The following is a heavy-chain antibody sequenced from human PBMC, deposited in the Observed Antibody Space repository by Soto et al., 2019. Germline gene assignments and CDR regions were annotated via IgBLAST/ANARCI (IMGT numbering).Heavy chain of an antibody. V-gene: IGHV3-21*01. CDR3: ARGKEGLRCGVPDAFDI. CDR2: ISSSSSYI. Sequence: EVQLVESGGGLVKPGGSLRLSCAASGFTFSSYSMNWVRQAPGKGLEWVSSISSSSSYIYYADSVKGRFTISRDNAKHSLYLQMNSLRAEDTAVYYCARGKEGLRCGVPDAFDIWGQGTMVTVSS. D-gene: IGHD2-15*01. CDR1: GFTFSSYS. J-gene: IGHJ3*02.